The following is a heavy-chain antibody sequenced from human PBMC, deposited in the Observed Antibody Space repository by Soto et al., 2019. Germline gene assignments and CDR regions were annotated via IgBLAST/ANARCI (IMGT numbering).Heavy chain of an antibody. J-gene: IGHJ6*02. Sequence: GASVKVSCKASGYTFTGYYMHWVRQAPGQGLEWMGWINPNSGGTNYAQKFQGWATMTRDTSISTAYMELSRLRSDDTAVYYCAREFRDYYYYGMDVWGQGTTVTVSS. CDR3: AREFRDYYYYGMDV. CDR1: GYTFTGYY. V-gene: IGHV1-2*04. CDR2: INPNSGGT.